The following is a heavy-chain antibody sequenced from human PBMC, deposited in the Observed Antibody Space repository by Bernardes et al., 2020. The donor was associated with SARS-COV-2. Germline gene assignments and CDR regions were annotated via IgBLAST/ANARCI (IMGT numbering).Heavy chain of an antibody. V-gene: IGHV3-23*01. CDR1: GFTFSNYG. CDR3: AKDSTINVDSDFDY. CDR2: ISGSGGST. Sequence: GGSLRLSCAASGFTFSNYGMNWVRQSPGEGLEWVSSISGSGGSTFYADSVKGRFTISRDNSKNSLHLQMNSLRAEDTAVYYCAKDSTINVDSDFDYWGQGTLVTVSP. J-gene: IGHJ4*02. D-gene: IGHD4-4*01.